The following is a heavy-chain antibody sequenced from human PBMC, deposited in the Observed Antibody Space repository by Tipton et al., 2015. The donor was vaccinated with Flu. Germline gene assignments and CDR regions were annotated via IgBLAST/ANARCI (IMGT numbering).Heavy chain of an antibody. D-gene: IGHD3-22*01. CDR2: IIPIFGTA. V-gene: IGHV1-69*01. Sequence: QLVQSGAEVKKPGSSVKVSCKASGGTFSSYAISWVRQAPGQGLEWMGGIIPIFGTANYAQKFQGRVTITADESTSTAYMELSSLRSEDTAVYYCAKTLYYYDSSGYPYYFDYWGQGTLVTVSS. CDR1: GGTFSSYA. CDR3: AKTLYYYDSSGYPYYFDY. J-gene: IGHJ4*02.